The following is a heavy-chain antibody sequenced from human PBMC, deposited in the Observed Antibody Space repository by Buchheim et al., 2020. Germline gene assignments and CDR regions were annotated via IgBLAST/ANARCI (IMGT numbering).Heavy chain of an antibody. CDR1: GFTFSNYW. Sequence: EVQLVESGGGLVQPGGSLRLSCAASGFTFSNYWMSWVRQAPGKGLEWVANIKQDGSEKYYVDSVKGRFTISRDNAKNSLYLQMNSLRAEDTAVYYCARDEEGVADNYYYYGMDVWGQGTT. J-gene: IGHJ6*02. D-gene: IGHD6-13*01. V-gene: IGHV3-7*01. CDR3: ARDEEGVADNYYYYGMDV. CDR2: IKQDGSEK.